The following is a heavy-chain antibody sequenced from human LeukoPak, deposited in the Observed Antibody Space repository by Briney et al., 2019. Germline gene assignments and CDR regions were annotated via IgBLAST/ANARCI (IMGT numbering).Heavy chain of an antibody. CDR3: AGDVDTPFDY. Sequence: QSGGSLRLSCAASGFTVSSNCMSWVRQAPGKGLEWVSVIYSGGSTYYADSVKGRFTISRDNSKNTLYLQMNSLRAEDTAVYYCAGDVDTPFDYWGQGTLVTVSS. D-gene: IGHD5-18*01. CDR2: IYSGGST. CDR1: GFTVSSNC. V-gene: IGHV3-66*01. J-gene: IGHJ4*02.